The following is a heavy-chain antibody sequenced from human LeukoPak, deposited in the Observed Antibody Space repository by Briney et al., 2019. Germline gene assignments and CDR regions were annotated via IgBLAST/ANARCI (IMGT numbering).Heavy chain of an antibody. CDR3: VRDLGGRPGH. D-gene: IGHD1-26*01. CDR1: GFTFSSNW. Sequence: GGSLRLSCAASGFTFSSNWMHWVRQAPGKGLVWVSRINEDGSTTNYADSVKGRSTIFRDNAKNTLYLQMNSLRAEDTAVYYCVRDLGGRPGHWGQGTLVTVSS. CDR2: INEDGSTT. V-gene: IGHV3-74*01. J-gene: IGHJ4*02.